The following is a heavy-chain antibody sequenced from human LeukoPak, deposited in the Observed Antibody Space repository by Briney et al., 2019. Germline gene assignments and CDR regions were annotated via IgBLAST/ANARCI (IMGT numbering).Heavy chain of an antibody. V-gene: IGHV3-30*01. CDR2: ISFDGSHQ. D-gene: IGHD6-6*01. Sequence: PGGSLRLSCSASGFVFSDYPLHWIRQSPGKGPEWVAVISFDGSHQYYADSVKGRFTVSRDNSKNTLYLQMNSLRAGDTAVYYCAKDRIAARLFDYWGQGTLVTVSS. CDR1: GFVFSDYP. J-gene: IGHJ4*02. CDR3: AKDRIAARLFDY.